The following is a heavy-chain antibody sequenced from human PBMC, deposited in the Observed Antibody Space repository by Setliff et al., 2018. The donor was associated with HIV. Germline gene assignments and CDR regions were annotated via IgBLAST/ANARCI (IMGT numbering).Heavy chain of an antibody. CDR1: GFTFSSYG. V-gene: IGHV3-33*03. Sequence: GESLKISCAASGFTFSSYGMHWVRQAPGKGLEWVAVISFDGSDKYYADSVKGRFTISRDKSKNTLYLQMDSLRAEDTGVYYCAKDVVVAAAGLQDRKYYYLFGMDVWGQGTTVTVSS. CDR3: AKDVVVAAAGLQDRKYYYLFGMDV. CDR2: ISFDGSDK. D-gene: IGHD6-13*01. J-gene: IGHJ6*02.